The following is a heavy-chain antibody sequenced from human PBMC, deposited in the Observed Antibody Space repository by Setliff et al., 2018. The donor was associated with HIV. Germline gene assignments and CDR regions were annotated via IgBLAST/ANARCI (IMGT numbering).Heavy chain of an antibody. D-gene: IGHD6-13*01. V-gene: IGHV3-11*04. CDR3: ARDSSSWYEFYFDC. CDR2: ISNSGSTI. Sequence: PGGSLRLSCAASGFTFSDYYMSWIRQAPGKGLEWVSYISNSGSTIYYADSVKGRFSISRDNAKNSLYLQMNSLRAEDTAVYYCARDSSSWYEFYFDCWGQGTLVTVSS. CDR1: GFTFSDYY. J-gene: IGHJ4*02.